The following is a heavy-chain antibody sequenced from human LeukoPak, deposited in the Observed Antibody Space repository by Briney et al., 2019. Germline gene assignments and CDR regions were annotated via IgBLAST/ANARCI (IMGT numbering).Heavy chain of an antibody. CDR3: ARSGVRGVIVFPFDY. V-gene: IGHV1-46*01. CDR1: GYTFTSYY. D-gene: IGHD3-10*01. J-gene: IGHJ4*02. Sequence: ASVKVSCKASGYTFTSYYMHWVRQAPGQGLEWMGIINPSGGSTSYAQKFQGRVTMTRNTSISTAYMELSSLRSEDTAVYYYARSGVRGVIVFPFDYWGQGTLVTVSS. CDR2: INPSGGST.